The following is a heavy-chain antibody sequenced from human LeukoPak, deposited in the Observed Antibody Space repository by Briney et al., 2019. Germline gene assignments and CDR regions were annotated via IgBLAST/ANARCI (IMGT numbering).Heavy chain of an antibody. V-gene: IGHV3-21*04. Sequence: GRSLRLSCAASGFTFSNYWMTWVRQAPGKGLEWVSFISSSSSYIYYADSVKGRFTISRDNAKKSLYLQMNSPRAEDTAFYYCARFDSSGPIWGQGTMVTVSS. CDR1: GFTFSNYW. J-gene: IGHJ3*02. CDR3: ARFDSSGPI. D-gene: IGHD3-22*01. CDR2: ISSSSSYI.